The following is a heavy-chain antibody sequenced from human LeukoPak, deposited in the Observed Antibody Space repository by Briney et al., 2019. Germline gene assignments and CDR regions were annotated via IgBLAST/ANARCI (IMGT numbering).Heavy chain of an antibody. D-gene: IGHD1-26*01. CDR1: GFTFSSYG. J-gene: IGHJ4*02. Sequence: GGSLRLSCAASGFTFSSYGMHWVRQAPGKGLEWVAVIWYDGSNKYYADSVKGRFTISRDNSKNTLYLQMNSLRAKDTAVYYCAAGSYQVDYWGQGTLVTVSS. CDR3: AAGSYQVDY. V-gene: IGHV3-33*01. CDR2: IWYDGSNK.